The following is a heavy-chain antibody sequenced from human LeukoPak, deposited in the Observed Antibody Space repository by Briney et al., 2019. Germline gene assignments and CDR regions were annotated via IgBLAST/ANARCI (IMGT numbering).Heavy chain of an antibody. V-gene: IGHV4-59*08. J-gene: IGHJ4*02. CDR1: GGSISSYY. CDR2: IYYTGST. D-gene: IGHD6-19*01. CDR3: ARTVAGPHSFDY. Sequence: PSETLSLTCTVSGGSISSYYWSWIRQPPGKGLEWIGYIYYTGSTNYNPSLKSRVTISVDTSKNQFSLKLSSVTAADTAVYYCARTVAGPHSFDYWGQGTLVTVSS.